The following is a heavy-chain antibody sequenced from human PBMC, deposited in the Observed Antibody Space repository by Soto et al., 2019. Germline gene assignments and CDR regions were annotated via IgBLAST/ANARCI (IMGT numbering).Heavy chain of an antibody. V-gene: IGHV4-4*02. CDR1: VGSISTAYW. Sequence: PSATLSLTCSVSVGSISTAYWWTLVRQSPGKGLEWIGQIYHDGTTDFNPSLQSRVSISVDVSENLLSLNLTSVTAADTAIYYCARDSRRQGWFDPWGQGALVTVSS. CDR3: ARDSRRQGWFDP. J-gene: IGHJ5*02. CDR2: IYHDGTT.